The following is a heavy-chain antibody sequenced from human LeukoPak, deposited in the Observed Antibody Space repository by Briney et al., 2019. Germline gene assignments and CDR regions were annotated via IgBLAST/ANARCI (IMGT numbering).Heavy chain of an antibody. D-gene: IGHD5-24*01. CDR3: AREGRRDGYNLPFDY. CDR1: GGTFSSYA. J-gene: IGHJ4*02. V-gene: IGHV1-69*13. Sequence: SVTVPCKASGGTFSSYAISWVRQAPGQGLEWMGGIIPIFGTANYAQKFQGRVTITADESTSTAYMELSRLRSEDTAVYYCAREGRRDGYNLPFDYWGQGTLVTVSS. CDR2: IIPIFGTA.